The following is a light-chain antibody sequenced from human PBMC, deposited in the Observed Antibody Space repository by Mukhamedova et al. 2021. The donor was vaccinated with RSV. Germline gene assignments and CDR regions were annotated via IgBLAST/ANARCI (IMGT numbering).Light chain of an antibody. CDR2: DAS. Sequence: WYQRRVHGKAPKLPIYDASNLETGVPSRFSGSGSETDFALTITGLQPEDTATYYCQQYDTLPWTFGQGTKVEIK. V-gene: IGKV1-33*01. CDR3: QQYDTLPWT. J-gene: IGKJ1*01.